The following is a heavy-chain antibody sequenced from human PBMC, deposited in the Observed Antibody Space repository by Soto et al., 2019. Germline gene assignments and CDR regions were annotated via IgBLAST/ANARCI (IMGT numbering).Heavy chain of an antibody. D-gene: IGHD6-13*01. CDR3: TRDASRDSSARGWFDP. J-gene: IGHJ5*02. CDR1: GFTFRSFT. Sequence: LRLSCAASGFTFRSFTMNWVRQSPGKGLEWVSTISSNSAYIYYTDALRGRFTISRDNAKNSLHLQMNSLRAEDTAVYYCTRDASRDSSARGWFDPWGPGTLVTVSS. CDR2: ISSNSAYI. V-gene: IGHV3-21*01.